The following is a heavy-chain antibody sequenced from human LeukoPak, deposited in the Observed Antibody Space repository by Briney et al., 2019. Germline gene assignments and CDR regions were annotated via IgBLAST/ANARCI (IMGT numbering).Heavy chain of an antibody. CDR3: TRAYDSGTYSTFDY. D-gene: IGHD3-10*01. CDR1: GFTFSSYE. CDR2: ISSSGTTI. Sequence: GGSLRLSCAASGFTFSSYEMNWVRQAPGKGLEWISYISSSGTTIYYADSVKGRFTISRDNAKNTVFLQMNNLTAEDTAVYYCTRAYDSGTYSTFDYWGQGALVTVTS. V-gene: IGHV3-48*03. J-gene: IGHJ4*02.